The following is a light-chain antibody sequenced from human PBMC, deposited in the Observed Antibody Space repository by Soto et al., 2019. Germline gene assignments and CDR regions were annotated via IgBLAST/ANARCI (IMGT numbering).Light chain of an antibody. CDR2: GVN. J-gene: IGLJ1*01. CDR1: YSDIGAFDS. Sequence: QSALTQPASVSGSPGQSITVSCTGTYSDIGAFDSVSWYQHHPGRAPKLLIFGVNRRPSGISYRFSASKSGNTASLTISGLQAEDEADYYCTSYTKDTTYVFGTGTKVTV. CDR3: TSYTKDTTYV. V-gene: IGLV2-14*01.